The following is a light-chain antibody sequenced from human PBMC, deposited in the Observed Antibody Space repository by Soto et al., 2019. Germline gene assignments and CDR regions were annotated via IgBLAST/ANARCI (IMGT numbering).Light chain of an antibody. CDR1: SSDVGAYNY. J-gene: IGLJ1*01. Sequence: QSALTQPASVSGSPGQSITISCTGTSSDVGAYNYVSWYQQYPGKAPKVIIFEVRKRPSGVSNRFSGSKSGDTASLTISGLQAEDEADYSCSSYRSSTPFVFGTGTKLTVL. V-gene: IGLV2-14*01. CDR3: SSYRSSTPFV. CDR2: EVR.